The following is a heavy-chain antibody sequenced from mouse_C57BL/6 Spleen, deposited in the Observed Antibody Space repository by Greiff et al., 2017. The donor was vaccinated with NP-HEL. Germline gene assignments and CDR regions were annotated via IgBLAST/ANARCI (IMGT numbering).Heavy chain of an antibody. Sequence: VQLQQPGAELVMPGASVKLSCKASGYTFTSYWMHWVKQRPGQGLEWIGEIDPSDSYTNYNQKFKGKSTLTVDKSSSTAYMQLRSLTSEDSAVYYGARRDYYGSSLWYFEGWGTGTTVTVAS. D-gene: IGHD1-1*01. CDR2: IDPSDSYT. CDR3: ARRDYYGSSLWYFEG. CDR1: GYTFTSYW. J-gene: IGHJ1*03. V-gene: IGHV1-69*01.